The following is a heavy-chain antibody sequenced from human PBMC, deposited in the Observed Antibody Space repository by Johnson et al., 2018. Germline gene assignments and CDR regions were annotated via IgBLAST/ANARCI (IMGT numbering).Heavy chain of an antibody. V-gene: IGHV3-33*06. D-gene: IGHD1-14*01. CDR1: GFTFSTYG. Sequence: QVQLVQSGGGVVQPGGSLRLSCAASGFTFSTYGMHWVRQAPGKGLEWVALIWHDGSNKNYADSVKGRFTISRDNSKNTLYLQMNSLRAEDTAVYYCAKDVMTTAAEYFQHWGQGTLVTVSS. J-gene: IGHJ1*01. CDR3: AKDVMTTAAEYFQH. CDR2: IWHDGSNK.